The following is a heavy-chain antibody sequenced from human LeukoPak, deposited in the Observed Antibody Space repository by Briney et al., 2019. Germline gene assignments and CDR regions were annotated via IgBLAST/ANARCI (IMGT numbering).Heavy chain of an antibody. D-gene: IGHD3-3*01. J-gene: IGHJ4*02. CDR3: AKDRDEYDFLSGPSHYFDY. CDR1: GFTFSSYA. CDR2: ISGSGGST. V-gene: IGHV3-23*01. Sequence: GGSLRLSCAASGFTFSSYAMSWVRQAPGKGLEWVSAISGSGGSTYYADSVKGRFTISRDNSKNTLYLQMNSLRAEDTAVYYCAKDRDEYDFLSGPSHYFDYWGQGTLATVSS.